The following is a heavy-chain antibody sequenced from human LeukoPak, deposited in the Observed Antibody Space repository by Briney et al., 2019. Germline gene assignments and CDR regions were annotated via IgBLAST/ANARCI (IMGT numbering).Heavy chain of an antibody. CDR1: GGTFSSYA. V-gene: IGHV1-69*05. CDR2: ILPIFGTG. CDR3: ARGTYYGSGVDY. J-gene: IGHJ4*02. D-gene: IGHD3-10*01. Sequence: GASVTVSCKGSGGTFSSYAISWVRQAPGQEVEWMGGILPIFGTGNYEQKFQGRVTITTDESTSTAYMQLSSLRSEDTAVYYCARGTYYGSGVDYWGQGPLVTVS.